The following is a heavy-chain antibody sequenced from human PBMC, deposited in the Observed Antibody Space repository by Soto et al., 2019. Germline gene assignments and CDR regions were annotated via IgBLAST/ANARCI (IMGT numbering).Heavy chain of an antibody. D-gene: IGHD6-13*01. CDR1: GFTFSTYW. CDR3: ARPWYSSSWPLFDY. V-gene: IGHV3-7*03. J-gene: IGHJ4*02. Sequence: GGSLSLSCEASGFTFSTYWMHWVRQAPGKGLEWVAHIKEDGSEKYYADSVEGQFTISRDNAKNSLYLQMNSLRAEDTAVYYCARPWYSSSWPLFDYWGQGTLVTSPQ. CDR2: IKEDGSEK.